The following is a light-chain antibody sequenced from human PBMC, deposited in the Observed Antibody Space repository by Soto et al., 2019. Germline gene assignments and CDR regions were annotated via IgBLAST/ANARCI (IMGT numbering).Light chain of an antibody. CDR1: SSDVGAYNC. Sequence: QSVLTQPASVSGSPGQSITMSCTGTSSDVGAYNCVSWYQQHPGKAPKLIIYDVTNRPSGVSHRFSGSKSGNTASLTISGLQAEDEADYHCSSYTSSGSYVFGTGTQLTVL. CDR3: SSYTSSGSYV. J-gene: IGLJ1*01. V-gene: IGLV2-14*03. CDR2: DVT.